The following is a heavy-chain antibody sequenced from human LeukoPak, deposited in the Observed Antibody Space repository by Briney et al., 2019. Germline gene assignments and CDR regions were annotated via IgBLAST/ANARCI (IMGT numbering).Heavy chain of an antibody. V-gene: IGHV3-53*01. CDR1: GFSVSSNY. D-gene: IGHD2-21*01. CDR3: AIVVLRSGNLEFFDF. CDR2: LYSGSKI. J-gene: IGHJ4*02. Sequence: GGSLRLSCAVSGFSVSSNYLTWVRQAPGKGLEWVSTLYSGSKIFYAESLKGRVTISRDNANNTLFLQVNSLRADDTAVYYCAIVVLRSGNLEFFDFWGQGTLVTVSS.